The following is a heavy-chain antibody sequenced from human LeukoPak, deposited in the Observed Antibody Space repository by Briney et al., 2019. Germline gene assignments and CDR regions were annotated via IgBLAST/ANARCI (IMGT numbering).Heavy chain of an antibody. D-gene: IGHD4-17*01. J-gene: IGHJ4*02. Sequence: GGSLRLSCATSGFTFTTYSMNWVRQAPGKGLEWVSSISGSSDYIFYADSVKGRFTFSRDNAKNTLYLQMNSPRADDTAVYYCARVKFGDYAVDYWGQGTLVTVSS. V-gene: IGHV3-21*01. CDR2: ISGSSDYI. CDR3: ARVKFGDYAVDY. CDR1: GFTFTTYS.